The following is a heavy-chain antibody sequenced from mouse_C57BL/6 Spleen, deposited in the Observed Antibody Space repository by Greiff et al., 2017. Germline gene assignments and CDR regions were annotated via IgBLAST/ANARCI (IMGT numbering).Heavy chain of an antibody. CDR2: ISSGSSTI. CDR1: GFTFSDYG. J-gene: IGHJ2*01. Sequence: EVQGVESGGGLVKPGGSLKLSCAASGFTFSDYGLHWVRQAPERGLEWVAYISSGSSTIYYADTVKGRFTISRDNAKNTLFLQMTRLGSEDTAMYYCARGGYPFDYWGQGTTLTVSS. D-gene: IGHD2-2*01. V-gene: IGHV5-17*01. CDR3: ARGGYPFDY.